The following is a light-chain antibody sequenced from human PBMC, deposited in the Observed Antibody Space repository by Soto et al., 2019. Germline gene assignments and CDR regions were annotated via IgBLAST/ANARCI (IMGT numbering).Light chain of an antibody. Sequence: QSVLTQPPSVSAAPGQKVTISCSGSSSNIGGNSVSWYQQLPGTAPKLLIYDDNKRPSGIPDRFSGSKSGTSATLGITGFQTGDEADYYCGSWDSSLSAYGSGTGTKVTVL. CDR3: GSWDSSLSAYG. CDR1: SSNIGGNS. V-gene: IGLV1-51*01. CDR2: DDN. J-gene: IGLJ1*01.